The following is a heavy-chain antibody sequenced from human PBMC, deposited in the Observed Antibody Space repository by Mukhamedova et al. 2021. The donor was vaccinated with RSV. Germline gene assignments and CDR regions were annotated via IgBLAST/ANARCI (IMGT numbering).Heavy chain of an antibody. CDR2: ISGSGGST. V-gene: IGHV3-23*01. D-gene: IGHD2-15*01. J-gene: IGHJ4*02. Sequence: VRQAPGKGLEWVSSISGSGGSTYYADSVKGRFTISRDNYKNSLYLQINSLRAEDTAVYYCAKSVRPYCGGGSCYNFVSWGQGTL. CDR3: AKSVRPYCGGGSCYNFVS.